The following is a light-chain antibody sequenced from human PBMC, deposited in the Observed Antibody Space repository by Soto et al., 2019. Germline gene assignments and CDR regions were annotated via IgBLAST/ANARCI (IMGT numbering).Light chain of an antibody. V-gene: IGLV2-14*01. CDR2: DVS. J-gene: IGLJ1*01. Sequence: QSLLPQPASVTGAPGQGITISCTGTSSDVGGYNYVSWYQQHPGKAPKLMIYDVSNRPSGVSNRFSASKSGNTASLTISGLQAEDEADYYCSSYTSSGTPYVFGTGTKVTVL. CDR3: SSYTSSGTPYV. CDR1: SSDVGGYNY.